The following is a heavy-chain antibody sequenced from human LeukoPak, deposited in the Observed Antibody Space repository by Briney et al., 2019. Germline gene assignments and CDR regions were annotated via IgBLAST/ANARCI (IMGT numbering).Heavy chain of an antibody. CDR1: GFTFSSHA. D-gene: IGHD2-2*01. CDR3: ARETYCTSTNCPIGDYFDY. Sequence: GGSLRLSCAASGFTFSSHAMHWVRQAPGKGLEWVAVISFDGSNKYYADSVKGRFTISRDNSRNTLYLQMNSLRAEDTAVYYCARETYCTSTNCPIGDYFDYWGQGTLVTVSS. CDR2: ISFDGSNK. V-gene: IGHV3-30*04. J-gene: IGHJ4*02.